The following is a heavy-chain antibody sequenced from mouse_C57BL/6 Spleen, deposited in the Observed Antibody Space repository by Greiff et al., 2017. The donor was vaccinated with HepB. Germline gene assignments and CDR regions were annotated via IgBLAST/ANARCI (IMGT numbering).Heavy chain of an antibody. Sequence: QVQLQQPGAELVRPGTSVKLSCKASGYTFTSYWMHWVKQRPGQGLEWIGVIDPSDSYTNYNQKFKGKATLTVDTSSSTAYMQLSSLTSEDSAVYYCARKSGSDYYGPLDYWGQGTTLTVSS. CDR3: ARKSGSDYYGPLDY. V-gene: IGHV1-59*01. J-gene: IGHJ2*01. D-gene: IGHD1-2*01. CDR1: GYTFTSYW. CDR2: IDPSDSYT.